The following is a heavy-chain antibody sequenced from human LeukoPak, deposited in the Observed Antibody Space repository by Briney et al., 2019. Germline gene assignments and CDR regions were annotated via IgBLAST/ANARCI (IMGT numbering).Heavy chain of an antibody. CDR1: GYTLTELS. D-gene: IGHD3-9*01. J-gene: IGHJ5*02. Sequence: ASVKVSCKVSGYTLTELSMHWVRQAPGKGLEWMGGFDPEDGETIYAQKFQGRVTTTEDTSTDTAYMELSSLRSEDTAVYYCATRGMNILTGYSGWFDPWGQGTLVTVSS. CDR3: ATRGMNILTGYSGWFDP. CDR2: FDPEDGET. V-gene: IGHV1-24*01.